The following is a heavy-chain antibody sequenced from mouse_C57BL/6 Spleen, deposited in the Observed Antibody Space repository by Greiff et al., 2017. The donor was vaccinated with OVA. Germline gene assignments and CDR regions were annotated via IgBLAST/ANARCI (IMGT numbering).Heavy chain of an antibody. V-gene: IGHV5-17*01. CDR1: GFTFSDYG. CDR2: ISSGSSTI. J-gene: IGHJ3*01. Sequence: EVQVVESGGGLVKPGGSLKLSCAASGFTFSDYGMHWVRQAPEKGLEWVAYISSGSSTIYYADTVKGRFTISRDNAKNTLFLQMTSLRSEDTAMYYCARGPPDSNYFAYWGQGTLVTVSA. D-gene: IGHD2-5*01. CDR3: ARGPPDSNYFAY.